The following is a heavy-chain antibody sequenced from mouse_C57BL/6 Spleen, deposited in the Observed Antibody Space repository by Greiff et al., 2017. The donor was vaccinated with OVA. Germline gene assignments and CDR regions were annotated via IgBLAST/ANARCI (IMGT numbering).Heavy chain of an antibody. J-gene: IGHJ3*01. D-gene: IGHD2-4*01. CDR3: ATKSLYDYAGGFAY. Sequence: QVQLKESGAELMKPGASVKLSCKATGYTFTGYWIEWVKQRPGHGLEWIGEILPGSGSTNYNEKFKGKATFTADTSSNTAYMQLSSLTTEDSAIYYCATKSLYDYAGGFAYWGQGTLVTVSA. V-gene: IGHV1-9*01. CDR2: ILPGSGST. CDR1: GYTFTGYW.